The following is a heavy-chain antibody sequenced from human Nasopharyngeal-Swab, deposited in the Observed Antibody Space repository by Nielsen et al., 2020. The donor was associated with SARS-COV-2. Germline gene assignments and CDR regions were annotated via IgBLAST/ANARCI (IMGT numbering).Heavy chain of an antibody. CDR2: FDPEDGET. Sequence: ASVKVSCKVSGYTLTELSMHWVRQAPGKGLEWMGGFDPEDGETIYAQKFQSRVTMTEDTSTDTAYMELSSLRSEDTAVYYCATDLRYCTNGVCYTKAADAFDIWGQGTMVTVSS. D-gene: IGHD2-8*01. V-gene: IGHV1-24*01. J-gene: IGHJ3*02. CDR1: GYTLTELS. CDR3: ATDLRYCTNGVCYTKAADAFDI.